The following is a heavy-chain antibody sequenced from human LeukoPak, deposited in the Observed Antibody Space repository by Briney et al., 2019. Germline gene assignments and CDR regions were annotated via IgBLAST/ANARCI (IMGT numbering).Heavy chain of an antibody. CDR2: IYHSGST. J-gene: IGHJ4*02. CDR3: ARGPEYSSSRGFDY. Sequence: SQTLSLTCTVSGGSISSGGYYWSWIRQPPGKGLEWIGYIYHSGSTYYNPSLKSRVTISVDRSKNQFSLKLSSVTAADTAVYYCARGPEYSSSRGFDYWGQGTLVTVSS. D-gene: IGHD6-6*01. V-gene: IGHV4-30-2*01. CDR1: GGSISSGGYY.